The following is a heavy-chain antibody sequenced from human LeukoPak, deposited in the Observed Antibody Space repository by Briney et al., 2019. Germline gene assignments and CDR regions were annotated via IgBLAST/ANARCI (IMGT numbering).Heavy chain of an antibody. J-gene: IGHJ3*02. D-gene: IGHD3-16*02. CDR1: GGSISSYY. CDR3: AREYDYVWGSYRSRAFDI. V-gene: IGHV4-59*01. Sequence: SETLSLTCTVSGGSISSYYWSWIRQPPGKGLEWIGYIYYSGSTNYNPSLKSRVTISVGTSKSQFSLKLSSVTAADTAVYYCAREYDYVWGSYRSRAFDIWGQGTMVTVSS. CDR2: IYYSGST.